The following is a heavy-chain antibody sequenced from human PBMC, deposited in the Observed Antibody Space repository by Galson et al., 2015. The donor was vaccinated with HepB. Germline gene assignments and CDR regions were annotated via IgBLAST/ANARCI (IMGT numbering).Heavy chain of an antibody. D-gene: IGHD2-21*02. J-gene: IGHJ4*02. CDR1: GFTFSGSA. V-gene: IGHV3-73*01. CDR3: TRHVRDSSPR. Sequence: SLRLSCAASGFTFSGSAMHWVRQASGKGLEWVGRIRSKANSYATAYAASVKGRFTISRDDSKNTAYLQMNSLKTEDTAVYYCTRHVRDSSPRWGQGTLVTVSS. CDR2: IRSKANSYAT.